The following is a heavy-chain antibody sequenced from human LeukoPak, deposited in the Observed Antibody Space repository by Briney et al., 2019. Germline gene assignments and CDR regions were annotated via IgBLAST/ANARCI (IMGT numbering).Heavy chain of an antibody. V-gene: IGHV3-30-3*01. D-gene: IGHD3-10*01. CDR2: ISYDGSNK. CDR1: GFTFSSYA. J-gene: IGHJ6*02. CDR3: ARDAGKDYYNYYGMDV. Sequence: GGSLRLSCAASGFTFSSYAMHWVRQAPGKGLEWVAVISYDGSNKYYADSVKGRFTIPRDNSKNTLYLQMNSPRAEDTAVHYCARDAGKDYYNYYGMDVWGQGTTVTVSS.